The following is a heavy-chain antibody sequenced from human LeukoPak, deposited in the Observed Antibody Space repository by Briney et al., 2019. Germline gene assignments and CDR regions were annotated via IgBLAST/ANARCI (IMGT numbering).Heavy chain of an antibody. D-gene: IGHD4-17*01. CDR1: GYSISNGYY. J-gene: IGHJ6*03. Sequence: PSETLSLTCTVSGYSISNGYYWGWIRQPPGKGLEWIGEINHSGSTNYNPSLKSRVTISVDTSKNQFSLKLSSVTAADTAVYYCARYVVGSYGYTVTRDYYYYYMDVWGKGTTVTVSS. V-gene: IGHV4-38-2*02. CDR2: INHSGST. CDR3: ARYVVGSYGYTVTRDYYYYYMDV.